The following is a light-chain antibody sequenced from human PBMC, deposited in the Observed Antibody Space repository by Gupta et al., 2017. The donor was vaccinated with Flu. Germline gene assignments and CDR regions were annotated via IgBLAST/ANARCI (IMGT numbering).Light chain of an antibody. Sequence: PSSLSASVGDRVTITCRASQNITTYLNWYQQKPEKAPNLLIYAASNLQSGVPSRFSGSGSGTDFTLTITRLQIDDFATYYCQQSDSTPRTFGQGTKVEIK. V-gene: IGKV1-39*01. CDR1: QNITTY. J-gene: IGKJ2*01. CDR3: QQSDSTPRT. CDR2: AAS.